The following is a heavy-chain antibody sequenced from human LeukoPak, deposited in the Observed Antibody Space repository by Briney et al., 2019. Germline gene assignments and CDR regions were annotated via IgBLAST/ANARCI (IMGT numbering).Heavy chain of an antibody. J-gene: IGHJ5*02. CDR1: GGTFSSYA. CDR3: ARGLRANYYDSSGYLS. D-gene: IGHD3-22*01. Sequence: GASVKVSCKASGGTFSSYAISWVRQAPGQGLEWMGRIIPILGIANYAQKFQGRVTITADKSTSTAYMELSSLRSEDTAVYYCARGLRANYYDSSGYLSWGQGTLVTVSS. V-gene: IGHV1-69*04. CDR2: IIPILGIA.